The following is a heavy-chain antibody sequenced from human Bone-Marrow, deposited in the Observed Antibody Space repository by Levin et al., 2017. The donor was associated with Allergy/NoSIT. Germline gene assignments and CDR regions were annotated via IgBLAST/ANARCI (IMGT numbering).Heavy chain of an antibody. V-gene: IGHV3-30-3*01. Sequence: GGSLRLSCAASEFTLGNFAIYWVRQAPGKGLEWVALISYDGATQHYADSVRGRFTISRDNSKNTVFLQADSLRPEDTAIYYCARSRSLFYFYAMDVWGQGTSVTVSS. D-gene: IGHD2/OR15-2a*01. J-gene: IGHJ6*02. CDR2: ISYDGATQ. CDR3: ARSRSLFYFYAMDV. CDR1: EFTLGNFA.